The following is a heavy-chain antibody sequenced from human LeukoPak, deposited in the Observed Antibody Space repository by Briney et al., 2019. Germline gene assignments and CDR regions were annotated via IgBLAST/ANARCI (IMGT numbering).Heavy chain of an antibody. CDR3: AREAYYDFWSGYRDPYYYGMDV. CDR1: GFSVISNS. V-gene: IGHV3-53*04. J-gene: IGHJ6*02. CDR2: ISSGGNT. D-gene: IGHD3-3*01. Sequence: GGSLRLSCAASGFSVISNSMSWVRQAPGKGLQWVSTISSGGNTYYADSVKGRFTISRHNPKNTLFLQMNGLRDEDTAVYYCAREAYYDFWSGYRDPYYYGMDVWGQGTTVTVSS.